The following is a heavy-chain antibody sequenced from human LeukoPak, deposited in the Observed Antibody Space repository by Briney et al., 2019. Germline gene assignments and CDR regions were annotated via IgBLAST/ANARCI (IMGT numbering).Heavy chain of an antibody. D-gene: IGHD1-1*01. J-gene: IGHJ4*02. V-gene: IGHV4-59*01. CDR2: IYDTGNT. CDR1: GGPLSAYY. CDR3: ASGETGSTLGGY. Sequence: PSETLSLTCAVSGGPLSAYYWTWIRQPPGKGLEWIGYIYDTGNTNYNPSLKSRVTISVDTSKNQLSLKLTSVTAADTAMYYCASGETGSTLGGYWGQGTLVTVSS.